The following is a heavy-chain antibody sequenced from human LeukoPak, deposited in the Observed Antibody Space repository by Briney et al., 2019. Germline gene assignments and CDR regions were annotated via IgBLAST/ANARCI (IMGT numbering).Heavy chain of an antibody. D-gene: IGHD6-19*01. V-gene: IGHV4-59*01. CDR2: IYYSGST. J-gene: IGHJ5*02. CDR1: GGSISSYY. CDR3: ARVGRQWLVDVYWFDP. Sequence: PSKTLSLTCTVSGGSISSYYWSWIRQPPGKGLEWIGYIYYSGSTNYNPSLKSRVTISVDTSKNQFSLKLSSVTAADTAVYYCARVGRQWLVDVYWFDPWGQGTLVTVSS.